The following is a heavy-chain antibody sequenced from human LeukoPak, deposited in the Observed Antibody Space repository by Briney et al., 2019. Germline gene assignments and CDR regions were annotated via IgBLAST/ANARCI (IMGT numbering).Heavy chain of an antibody. V-gene: IGHV1-24*01. Sequence: ASVKVSCKVSGYTLTELSMHWVRQAPGKGLEWMGGFDPEDGETIYAQKFQGRVTMTEDTSTDTAYMELSSLRSEDTAVYYCATGGGYDSAFDYWGQGTLVTVSS. CDR1: GYTLTELS. D-gene: IGHD5-12*01. CDR3: ATGGGYDSAFDY. CDR2: FDPEDGET. J-gene: IGHJ4*02.